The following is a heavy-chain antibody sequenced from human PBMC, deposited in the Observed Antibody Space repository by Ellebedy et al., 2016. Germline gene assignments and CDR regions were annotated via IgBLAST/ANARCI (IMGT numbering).Heavy chain of an antibody. Sequence: SETLSLXXTVSGASVSTYFWTWIRQSPGRGLEWIGYIYSSGRTNYNPSLKSRLTIAVDTSKNQVSLQLSSVTAADTAVYYCARDFWSGFPSFDYWGQGTLVTVSS. D-gene: IGHD3-3*01. V-gene: IGHV4-59*02. CDR3: ARDFWSGFPSFDY. J-gene: IGHJ4*02. CDR1: GASVSTYF. CDR2: IYSSGRT.